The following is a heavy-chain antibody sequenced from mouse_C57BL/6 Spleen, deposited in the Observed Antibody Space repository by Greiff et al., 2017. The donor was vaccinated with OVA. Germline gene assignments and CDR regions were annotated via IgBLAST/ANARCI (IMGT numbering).Heavy chain of an antibody. CDR2: ISSGSSTI. CDR1: GFTFSDYG. J-gene: IGHJ2*01. CDR3: ARPNWYYFDY. Sequence: EVKVEESGGGLVKPGGSLKLSCAASGFTFSDYGMHWVRQAPEKGLEWVAYISSGSSTIYYADTVKGRFTISRDNAKNTLFLQMTSLRSEDTAMYYCARPNWYYFDYWGQGTTLTVSS. D-gene: IGHD4-1*01. V-gene: IGHV5-17*01.